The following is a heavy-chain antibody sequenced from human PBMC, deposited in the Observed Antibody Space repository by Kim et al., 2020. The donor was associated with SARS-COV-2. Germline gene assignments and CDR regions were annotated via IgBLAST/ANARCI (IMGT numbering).Heavy chain of an antibody. CDR3: ARASSGWFARPSDAFDI. J-gene: IGHJ3*02. D-gene: IGHD6-19*01. V-gene: IGHV3-21*01. Sequence: SVKSRFTISRDNAKNSLYLQMNSLRAEDTAVYYCARASSGWFARPSDAFDIWGQGTMVTVSS.